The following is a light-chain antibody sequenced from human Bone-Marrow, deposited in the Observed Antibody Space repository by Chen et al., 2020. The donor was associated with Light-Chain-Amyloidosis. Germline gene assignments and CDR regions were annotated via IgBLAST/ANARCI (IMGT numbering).Light chain of an antibody. V-gene: IGKV3-20*01. Sequence: EIVLTQSPGTLSLSPGEGANLSCRASQTISSNYLTWYQQKFGQAPRLLIYGSSSRATGIPDRFTGSGSGTDLTLTINRLEPEDFAMYYCQQYGTSPLTFGGGTKVDIK. CDR3: QQYGTSPLT. CDR1: QTISSNY. CDR2: GSS. J-gene: IGKJ4*01.